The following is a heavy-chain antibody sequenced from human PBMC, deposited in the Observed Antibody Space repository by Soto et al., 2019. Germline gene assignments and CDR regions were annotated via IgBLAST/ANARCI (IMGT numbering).Heavy chain of an antibody. Sequence: EVQLVETGGGLIQPGGSRRLSCVASGFSVRTNYMTWVRQAPGKGLEWVSVIYTAGHTNYANSVKGRFTVSRDTSQHTVYLHINSLRPDDPAVYYCAIFWEPGVSTVFGVVVPGRYAMDVWGQGTTVTVS. CDR1: GFSVRTNY. D-gene: IGHD3-3*01. J-gene: IGHJ6*02. CDR3: AIFWEPGVSTVFGVVVPGRYAMDV. CDR2: IYTAGHT. V-gene: IGHV3-53*02.